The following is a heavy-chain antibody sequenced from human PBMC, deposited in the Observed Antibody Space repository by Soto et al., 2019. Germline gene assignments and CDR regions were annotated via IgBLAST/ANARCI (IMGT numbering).Heavy chain of an antibody. Sequence: SETLSLTCAVYRATFIGYYCTFIRHPPFKWLEWIVEVTHSGSTNYNPSLKSRVTISVDTSKNKFSLKLNSMTGADTTVFYCSRSPIVLKGEFDYWGQGTLVTVSS. D-gene: IGHD2-8*01. J-gene: IGHJ4*02. CDR1: RATFIGYY. CDR3: SRSPIVLKGEFDY. V-gene: IGHV4-34*08. CDR2: VTHSGST.